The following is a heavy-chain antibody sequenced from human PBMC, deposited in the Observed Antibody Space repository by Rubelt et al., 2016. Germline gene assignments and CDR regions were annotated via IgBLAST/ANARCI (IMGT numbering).Heavy chain of an antibody. Sequence: QVQLVQSGAEVKKPGASVKVSCKASGYTFTSYGISWVRQAPGQGLEWMGWISAYTGNTNNAQKYPCGVTRPTGTAKRTADRALRSLRSAYTAVYYCARDLPPFRRYNCNFPLDYWGQGTLVTVSS. CDR2: ISAYTGNT. CDR3: ARDLPPFRRYNCNFPLDY. CDR1: GYTFTSYG. D-gene: IGHD1-7*01. J-gene: IGHJ4*02. V-gene: IGHV1-18*01.